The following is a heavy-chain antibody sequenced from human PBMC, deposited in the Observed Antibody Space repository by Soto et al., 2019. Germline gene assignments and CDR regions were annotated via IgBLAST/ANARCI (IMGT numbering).Heavy chain of an antibody. CDR3: AKSLDFGVVFTEGYYFDY. V-gene: IGHV1-18*01. Sequence: GASVKVSCKASGYTFSSYGITWVRQAPGQGLEWMGWISPSSGETNYAQKFQGRVTVTTDTSVTTAYMELRNLRSDDTAVYYCAKSLDFGVVFTEGYYFDYWGQGTLVTVSS. D-gene: IGHD3-3*01. CDR2: ISPSSGET. J-gene: IGHJ4*02. CDR1: GYTFSSYG.